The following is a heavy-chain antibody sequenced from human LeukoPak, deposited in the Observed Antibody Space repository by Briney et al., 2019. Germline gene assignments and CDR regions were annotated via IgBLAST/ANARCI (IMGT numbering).Heavy chain of an antibody. CDR3: ARVRSITIFGVVIMSGIFDY. CDR1: GGSISSSSYY. CDR2: IYSNGNT. V-gene: IGHV4-61*02. Sequence: SETLSLTCTVSGGSISSSSYYWSWIRQPAGKGLEWIGRIYSNGNTNYNPSLKSRVTMSVDTSKNQFSLKLSSVTAADTAVYYCARVRSITIFGVVIMSGIFDYWGQGTLVTVSS. J-gene: IGHJ4*02. D-gene: IGHD3-3*01.